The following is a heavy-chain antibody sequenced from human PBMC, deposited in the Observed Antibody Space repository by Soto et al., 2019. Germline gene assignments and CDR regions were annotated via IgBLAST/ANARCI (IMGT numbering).Heavy chain of an antibody. CDR2: IYYSGST. CDR1: GGSISSYY. J-gene: IGHJ5*02. Sequence: PSETLSLTCTVSGGSISSYYWSWIRQPPGKGLEWIGYIYYSGSTNYNPSLKSRVTISVDTSKNQFSLKLSSVTAADTAVYYCARQSEEGWFGELVPYYNWFDPWGQGTLVTVSS. V-gene: IGHV4-59*01. CDR3: ARQSEEGWFGELVPYYNWFDP. D-gene: IGHD3-10*01.